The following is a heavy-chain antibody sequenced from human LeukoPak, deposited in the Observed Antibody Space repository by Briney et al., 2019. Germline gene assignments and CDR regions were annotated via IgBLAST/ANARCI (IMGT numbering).Heavy chain of an antibody. J-gene: IGHJ4*02. V-gene: IGHV3-7*01. Sequence: PGGSLRLSCAASGFTLSSYWMSWVRQAPGKGVEWVANIKQDGSEKYYVDSVKGRFTISRDNAKNSLYLQMNSLRAGDTAVYYCATHYYDSSGYLAGYWGEGTLVTVSS. D-gene: IGHD3-22*01. CDR1: GFTLSSYW. CDR3: ATHYYDSSGYLAGY. CDR2: IKQDGSEK.